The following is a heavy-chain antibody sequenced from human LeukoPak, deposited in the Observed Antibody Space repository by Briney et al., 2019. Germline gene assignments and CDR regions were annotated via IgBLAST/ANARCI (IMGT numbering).Heavy chain of an antibody. D-gene: IGHD3-9*01. Sequence: GGSLRLSCAASGFTFSSYAMSWVRQAPGKGLEWVSAISGSGGSTYYADSVKGRFTISRDNSKNTLYLQMNSLRAEDTAVYYCATSPYYDILGLSDPWGQGTLVTVSS. CDR1: GFTFSSYA. CDR2: ISGSGGST. CDR3: ATSPYYDILGLSDP. V-gene: IGHV3-23*01. J-gene: IGHJ5*02.